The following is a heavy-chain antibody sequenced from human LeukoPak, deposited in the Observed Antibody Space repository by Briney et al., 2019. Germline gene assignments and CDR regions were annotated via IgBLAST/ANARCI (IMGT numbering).Heavy chain of an antibody. Sequence: GGSLRLFCAASRFTFSDYWMMWVRQAPGKGLEWVAHVRQDESDKYYVDSVKGRFTISRDNAQNSLYLQMNSLRADDTAVYYCARGGLRGTFDYWGQGTLVTVSS. V-gene: IGHV3-7*01. CDR1: RFTFSDYW. CDR3: ARGGLRGTFDY. CDR2: VRQDESDK. J-gene: IGHJ4*02. D-gene: IGHD3-16*01.